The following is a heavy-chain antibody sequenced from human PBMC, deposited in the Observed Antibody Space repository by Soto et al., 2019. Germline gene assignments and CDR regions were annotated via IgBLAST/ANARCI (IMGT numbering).Heavy chain of an antibody. CDR1: GFTFSSYS. CDR2: ISSSSSYI. V-gene: IGHV3-21*01. D-gene: IGHD3-22*01. Sequence: PGGSLRLSCAASGFTFSSYSMNWVRQAPGKGLEWVSSISSSSSYIYYADSVKGRLTISRDNAKNSLYLQMNSLRAEDTAVYYCARDLNYYDSSSYYFDYWGQGTLVTVSS. CDR3: ARDLNYYDSSSYYFDY. J-gene: IGHJ4*02.